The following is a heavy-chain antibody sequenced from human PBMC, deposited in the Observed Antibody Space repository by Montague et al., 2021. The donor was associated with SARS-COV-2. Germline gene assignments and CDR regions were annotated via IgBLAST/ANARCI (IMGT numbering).Heavy chain of an antibody. Sequence: PALVKPTQTLTLTCTFSGISLSTSGVGVAWIRQPPGKALEWLALIYWDDDERYSPSMRSRLTITKDTSENQVVLRVTNMDPMGTATYYCAPLGFDSRSYYTPHNWFDPWGQGILVTVSS. J-gene: IGHJ5*02. CDR1: GISLSTSGVG. CDR3: APLGFDSRSYYTPHNWFDP. CDR2: IYWDDDE. D-gene: IGHD3-10*01. V-gene: IGHV2-5*02.